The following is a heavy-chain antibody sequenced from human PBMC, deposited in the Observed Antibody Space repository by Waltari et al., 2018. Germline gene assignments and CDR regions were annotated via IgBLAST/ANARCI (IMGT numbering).Heavy chain of an antibody. CDR2: VGVDGADI. CDR3: ARDAPTLGDY. CDR1: GFTFSSYA. V-gene: IGHV3-74*01. D-gene: IGHD3-16*01. J-gene: IGHJ4*02. Sequence: EVQLVESGGGLVQPGGSLRLSCAASGFTFSSYAMHWVRQAPGEGLVWGSRVGVDGADIHYVDSVKGRFTVSRDNARNTLYLQMSTLRVEDTAVYYCARDAPTLGDYWGQGTRVTVSS.